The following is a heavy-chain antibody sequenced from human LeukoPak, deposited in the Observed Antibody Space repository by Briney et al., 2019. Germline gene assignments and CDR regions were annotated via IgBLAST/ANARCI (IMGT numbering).Heavy chain of an antibody. CDR2: IYSSGST. J-gene: IGHJ4*02. Sequence: SETLSLTCTVSSGSIRSYYWSWIRQPPGKGLEWIGNIYSSGSTNYNPSLESRVTISVDTSKNQFSLKLSSVTAADTAVYYCAREGIHDYGGRGVDYWGQGTLVTVSS. D-gene: IGHD4-23*01. V-gene: IGHV4-4*08. CDR3: AREGIHDYGGRGVDY. CDR1: SGSIRSYY.